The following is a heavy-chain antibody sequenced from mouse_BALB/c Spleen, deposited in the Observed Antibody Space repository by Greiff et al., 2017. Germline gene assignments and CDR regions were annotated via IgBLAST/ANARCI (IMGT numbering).Heavy chain of an antibody. J-gene: IGHJ4*01. D-gene: IGHD2-10*02. CDR2: ISYSGST. V-gene: IGHV3-8*02. CDR3: ARLYGNYDAMDY. Sequence: EVMLVESGPSLVKPSQTLSLTCSVTGVSITSGYWNWIRKFPGNKLEYMGYISYSGSTYYNPSLKSRLSITRDTSKNQYYLQLNSVTTEDTATYYCARLYGNYDAMDYWGQGTSVTVSS. CDR1: GVSITSGY.